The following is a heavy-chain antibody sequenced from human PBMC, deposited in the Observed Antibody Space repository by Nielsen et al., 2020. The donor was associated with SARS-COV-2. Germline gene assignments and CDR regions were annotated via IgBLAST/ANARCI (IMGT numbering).Heavy chain of an antibody. CDR1: GFTFSSLW. D-gene: IGHD6-25*01. J-gene: IGHJ3*01. CDR3: ARDWSRAADV. Sequence: GESLKISCTASGFTFSSLWMSWVRQVPGKGLEWVADIKPDGNEKFYVDSVKGRFTISRDNAKNSMSLQMNSLRVEDTAVYYCARDWSRAADVWGQGTMVTVSS. V-gene: IGHV3-7*01. CDR2: IKPDGNEK.